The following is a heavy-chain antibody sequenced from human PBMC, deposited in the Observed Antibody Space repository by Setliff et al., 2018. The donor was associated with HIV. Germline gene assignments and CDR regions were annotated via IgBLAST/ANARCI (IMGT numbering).Heavy chain of an antibody. CDR2: IYTTGST. Sequence: PSETLSLTCTVSGDSISNYYWSWVRQPPGKGLEWIGYIYTTGSTNYNPSLKSRVTMSVDTSKNQFSLKLRSVTAADTAVYYCARGLPTTGPDFWGQGTLVTVSS. J-gene: IGHJ4*02. D-gene: IGHD2-8*01. CDR3: ARGLPTTGPDF. V-gene: IGHV4-4*09. CDR1: GDSISNYY.